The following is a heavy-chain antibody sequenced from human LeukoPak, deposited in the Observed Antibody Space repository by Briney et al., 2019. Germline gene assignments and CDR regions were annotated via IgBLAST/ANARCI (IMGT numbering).Heavy chain of an antibody. CDR3: AREGGIYYYYGMDV. CDR2: ISAYNGDT. V-gene: IGHV1-18*01. J-gene: IGHJ6*02. Sequence: GASVKVSCKASGYTFTSYGISWVRQAPGQGLEWMGWISAYNGDTNYAQKLQGRVTMTTDTSTSTAYMELRSLRSDDTAVYYCAREGGIYYYYGMDVWGQGTTVTVSS. D-gene: IGHD1-1*01. CDR1: GYTFTSYG.